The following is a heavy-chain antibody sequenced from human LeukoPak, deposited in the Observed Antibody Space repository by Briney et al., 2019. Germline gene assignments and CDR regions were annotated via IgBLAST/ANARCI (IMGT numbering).Heavy chain of an antibody. CDR2: ISAYNGNT. J-gene: IGHJ4*02. CDR3: AREGERCSSTSCYSILNDY. CDR1: GYTFTSYG. V-gene: IGHV1-18*04. D-gene: IGHD2-2*01. Sequence: GASVKVSCKASGYTFTSYGISWVRQAPGQGLEWMGWISAYNGNTNYAQKLQGRVTMTTDTSTSTAYVELRSLRSDDTAVYYCAREGERCSSTSCYSILNDYWGQGTLVTVSS.